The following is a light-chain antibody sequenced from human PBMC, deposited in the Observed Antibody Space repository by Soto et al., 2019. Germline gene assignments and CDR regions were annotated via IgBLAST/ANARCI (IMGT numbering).Light chain of an antibody. CDR3: CSYAGRFTLL. CDR1: GSDVGAYNY. Sequence: QSALTQPRSVSGSPGQSVTISCTGTGSDVGAYNYVSWYQQHPGRAPKLIIYDVDQRPSGVPGRFSGSKSVNTASLTISGLQADDEADYHCCSYAGRFTLLFGGVTKLTVL. J-gene: IGLJ2*01. V-gene: IGLV2-11*01. CDR2: DVD.